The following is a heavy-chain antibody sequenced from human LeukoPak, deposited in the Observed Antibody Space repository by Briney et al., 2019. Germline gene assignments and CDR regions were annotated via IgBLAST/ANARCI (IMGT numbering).Heavy chain of an antibody. CDR2: ISPYNGNT. J-gene: IGHJ4*02. CDR3: ARAGSGSGWYFDY. CDR1: GYDFTSV. D-gene: IGHD6-19*01. V-gene: IGHV1-18*01. Sequence: ASVKVSCKASGYDFTSVVTWVRRAPGQGLEWMGWISPYNGNTRYAQKFQGRVAMATDTSTTTAYMELRGLRFNDTAVYYCARAGSGSGWYFDYWGQGTLVTVSS.